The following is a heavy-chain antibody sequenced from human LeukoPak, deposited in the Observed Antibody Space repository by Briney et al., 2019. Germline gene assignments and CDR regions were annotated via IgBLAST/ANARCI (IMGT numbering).Heavy chain of an antibody. Sequence: SETLSLTCTVSGGSISSYYWSWIRQPPGKGLEWIGYIYYSGSTNYNPSLKSRVTISVDRSKNQFSLKLSSVTAADTAVYYCARATSRSLYGMDVWGQGTTVTVSS. J-gene: IGHJ6*02. V-gene: IGHV4-59*12. CDR2: IYYSGST. CDR1: GGSISSYY. CDR3: ARATSRSLYGMDV.